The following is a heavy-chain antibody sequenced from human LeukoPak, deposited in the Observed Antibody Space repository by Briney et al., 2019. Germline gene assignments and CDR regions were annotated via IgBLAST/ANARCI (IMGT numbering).Heavy chain of an antibody. J-gene: IGHJ5*02. Sequence: SQTLSLTCTVSGGAISSDNYYWTWIRQHPEEGLEWIGYIHYSGITYYNPSLQSRVTISVDTSQNHFSLQLTSVIAADTAVYYCARYTSLSSNWFDPWGQGTLVTVSS. CDR1: GGAISSDNYY. V-gene: IGHV4-31*03. CDR3: ARYTSLSSNWFDP. D-gene: IGHD6-6*01. CDR2: IHYSGIT.